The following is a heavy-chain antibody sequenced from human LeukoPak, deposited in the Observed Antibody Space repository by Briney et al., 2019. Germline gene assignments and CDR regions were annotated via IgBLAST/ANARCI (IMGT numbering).Heavy chain of an antibody. D-gene: IGHD2-15*01. J-gene: IGHJ4*02. CDR2: ISGSGGST. CDR3: AKPKLGYCSGGSCYPAYYFDY. CDR1: GFTFDDYG. V-gene: IGHV3-23*01. Sequence: PGGSLRLSCAASGFTFDDYGMSWVRQAPGKGLEWVSAISGSGGSTYYADSVKGRFTISRDNSKNTLYLQMDSLRAEDTALYYCAKPKLGYCSGGSCYPAYYFDYWGQGTLVTVSS.